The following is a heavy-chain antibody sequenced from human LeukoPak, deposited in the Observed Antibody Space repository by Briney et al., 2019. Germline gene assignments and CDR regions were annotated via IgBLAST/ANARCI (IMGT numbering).Heavy chain of an antibody. CDR2: IYPRDGST. Sequence: ASVKVSCKASGYSFTSNYIHWVRQAPGQGLEWMGMIYPRDGSTSYAQKFQGRVTVTRDTSTSTVHMELSGLRSEDTAVYYCARGASQVLDTANAFDIWGQGTMVTVSS. D-gene: IGHD5-18*01. V-gene: IGHV1-46*01. CDR3: ARGASQVLDTANAFDI. CDR1: GYSFTSNY. J-gene: IGHJ3*02.